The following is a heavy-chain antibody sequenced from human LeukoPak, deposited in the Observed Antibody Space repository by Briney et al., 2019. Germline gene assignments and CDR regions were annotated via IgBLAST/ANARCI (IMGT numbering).Heavy chain of an antibody. D-gene: IGHD5-18*01. V-gene: IGHV4-59*01. Sequence: ASETLSLTCTVSGGSISSYYWSWIRQPPGKGLEWIGYIYYSGSTNYNPSLKSRVTISVDTSKNQFSLKLSSVTAADTAVYYCARDLYSFGHFDYWGQGILVTVSS. CDR2: IYYSGST. CDR1: GGSISSYY. CDR3: ARDLYSFGHFDY. J-gene: IGHJ4*02.